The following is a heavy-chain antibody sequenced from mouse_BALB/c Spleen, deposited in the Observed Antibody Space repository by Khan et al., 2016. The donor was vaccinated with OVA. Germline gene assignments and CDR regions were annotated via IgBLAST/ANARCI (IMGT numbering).Heavy chain of an antibody. CDR2: IDPFSGGT. Sequence: VQLQQSGPELMKPGASVKISCKASGYSFTTYYIHWMMQSHGKSLEWIGYIDPFSGGTTYNQKFKGKATLTVDRSSSTAYIHLSHLTSEASAVYYCTRHGYVAWFTYWGQGTLVTVSS. J-gene: IGHJ3*01. V-gene: IGHV1S135*01. D-gene: IGHD2-2*01. CDR1: GYSFTTYY. CDR3: TRHGYVAWFTY.